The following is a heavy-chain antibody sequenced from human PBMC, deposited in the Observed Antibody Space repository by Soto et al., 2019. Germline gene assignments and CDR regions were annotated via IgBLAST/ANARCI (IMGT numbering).Heavy chain of an antibody. V-gene: IGHV4-61*01. CDR2: IYNSGST. J-gene: IGHJ6*02. D-gene: IGHD3-10*01. CDR3: ARDYRGVNNYGMDV. CDR1: GGSVSSGSYY. Sequence: QVQLQESGPGLLKPSETLSLTCTVSGGSVSSGSYYWSWIRQPPGKGLEWIGYIYNSGSTNYNPSLKSRVTISVDMSKNQFSLKLRSVTAADTAVYYCARDYRGVNNYGMDVWGQGTTVTVSS.